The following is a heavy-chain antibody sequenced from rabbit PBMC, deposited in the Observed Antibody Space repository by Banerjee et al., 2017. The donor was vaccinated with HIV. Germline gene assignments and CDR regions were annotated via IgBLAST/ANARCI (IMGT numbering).Heavy chain of an antibody. J-gene: IGHJ6*01. V-gene: IGHV1S43*01. Sequence: QEQLVESGGGLVTLGGSLKVTCKASGIDFSSSFWISWVRQAPGKGLEWIGCIYPAAGATDYATWVNGRFTISLDKAQNTVFLQMTSLTAADTATYFCARERYADYVYATYYYGMDLLVPSTLVTFS. D-gene: IGHD6-1*01. CDR2: IYPAAGAT. CDR1: GIDFSSSFW. CDR3: ARERYADYVYATYYYGMDL.